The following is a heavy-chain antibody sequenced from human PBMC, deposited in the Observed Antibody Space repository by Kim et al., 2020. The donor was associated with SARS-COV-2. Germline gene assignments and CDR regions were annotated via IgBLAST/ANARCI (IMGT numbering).Heavy chain of an antibody. V-gene: IGHV4-34*01. J-gene: IGHJ6*02. CDR2: INHSGST. Sequence: SETLSLTCAVYGGSFSGYYWSWIRQPPGKGLEWIGEINHSGSTNYNPSLKSRVTISVDTSKNQFSLKLSSVTAADTAVYYCAREVASFGYYYYGMDVWGQGTTVTVSS. CDR1: GGSFSGYY. D-gene: IGHD2-2*01. CDR3: AREVASFGYYYYGMDV.